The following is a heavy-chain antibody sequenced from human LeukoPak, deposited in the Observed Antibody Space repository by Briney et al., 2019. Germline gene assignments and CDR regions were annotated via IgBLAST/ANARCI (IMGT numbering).Heavy chain of an antibody. CDR1: GGTFSSYA. J-gene: IGHJ6*03. CDR2: IIPIFGTA. V-gene: IGHV1-69*05. D-gene: IGHD1-26*01. CDR3: ARSLHYYYYYMDV. Sequence: SVKVSCKASGGTFSSYAISWVRQAPRQGLEWMGGIIPIFGTANYAQKFQGRVTITTDESTSTAYMELSSLRSEDTAVYYCARSLHYYYYYMDVWGKGTTVTVSS.